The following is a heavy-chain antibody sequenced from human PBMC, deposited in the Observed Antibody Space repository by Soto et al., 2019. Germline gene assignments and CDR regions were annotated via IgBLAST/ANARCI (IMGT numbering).Heavy chain of an antibody. CDR2: ISYDGSNK. CDR3: ARDQLAGEPSPHYYYYYGMDV. D-gene: IGHD1-1*01. CDR1: GFTFSSYA. J-gene: IGHJ6*02. V-gene: IGHV3-30-3*01. Sequence: GGSLRLSCAASGFTFSSYAMHWVRQAPGKGLEWVAVISYDGSNKYYADSVKGRFTISRDNSKNTLYLQMNSLRAEDTAVYYCARDQLAGEPSPHYYYYYGMDVWGQGTTVTVSS.